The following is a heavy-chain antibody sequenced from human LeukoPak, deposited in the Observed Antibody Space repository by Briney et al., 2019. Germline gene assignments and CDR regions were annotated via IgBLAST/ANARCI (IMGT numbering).Heavy chain of an antibody. CDR3: AGGTAMVKMADY. CDR1: GFTFSSYW. J-gene: IGHJ4*02. D-gene: IGHD5-18*01. V-gene: IGHV3-74*01. CDR2: INSDGSST. Sequence: GGSLRLSCAASGFTFSSYWMHWVRHAPGKGLVWVSRINSDGSSTSYADSVKGRFTISRDNSKNTLYLQMNSLRAEDTAVYYCAGGTAMVKMADYWGQGTLVTVSS.